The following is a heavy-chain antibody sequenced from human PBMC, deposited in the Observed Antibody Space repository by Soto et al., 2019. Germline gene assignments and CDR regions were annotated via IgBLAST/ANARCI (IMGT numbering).Heavy chain of an antibody. CDR2: FIGSGVST. Sequence: GGSLRLSCAASGFTFSSYAMSWVRQAPGKGLEWVSAFIGSGVSTYYADSVKGRFTISRDNSKNTLFLQMNSLRAEDTAVFYCAKEDGLAVWGSYRYDAFDIWGQGTMVTVSS. CDR3: AKEDGLAVWGSYRYDAFDI. J-gene: IGHJ3*02. V-gene: IGHV3-23*01. D-gene: IGHD3-16*02. CDR1: GFTFSSYA.